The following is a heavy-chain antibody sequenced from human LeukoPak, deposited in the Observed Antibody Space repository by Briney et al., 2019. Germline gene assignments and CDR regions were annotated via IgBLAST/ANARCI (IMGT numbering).Heavy chain of an antibody. CDR3: ARSSVAISTGIKVDY. J-gene: IGHJ4*02. Sequence: ASVKVSCKASGGTFSSYAISWVRQAPGQGLEWMGRIIPIFGTANYAQKFQGRVTITTDESTSTAYMELSSLRSEDTAVYYCARSSVAISTGIKVDYWGQGTLVTVSS. D-gene: IGHD3-3*01. CDR2: IIPIFGTA. V-gene: IGHV1-69*05. CDR1: GGTFSSYA.